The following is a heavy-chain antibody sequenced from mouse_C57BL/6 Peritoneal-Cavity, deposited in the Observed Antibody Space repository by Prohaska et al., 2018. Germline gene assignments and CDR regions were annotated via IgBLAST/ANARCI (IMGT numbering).Heavy chain of an antibody. CDR2: INPNNGGT. D-gene: IGHD1-1*01. CDR3: ARYYYGSSYWYFDV. Sequence: HGKSLEWIGDINPNNGGTIYNQKFKGKATLTVDKSSSTAYMELRSLTSEDTAVYYCARYYYGSSYWYFDVWGTGTTVTVSS. J-gene: IGHJ1*03. V-gene: IGHV1-18*01.